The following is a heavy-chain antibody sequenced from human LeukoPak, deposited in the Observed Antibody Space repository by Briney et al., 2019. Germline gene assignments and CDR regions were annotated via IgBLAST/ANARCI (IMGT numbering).Heavy chain of an antibody. CDR1: GGSFSGYY. Sequence: SETLSLTCAVYGGSFSGYYWSWIRQPPGKGLEWIGEINHSGSTNYNPSLKSRVTISVDTSKNQFSLKLSSVTAADTAVYYCARVYYYYYYMDVWGKGTTVTVSS. J-gene: IGHJ6*03. CDR2: INHSGST. V-gene: IGHV4-34*01. CDR3: ARVYYYYYYMDV.